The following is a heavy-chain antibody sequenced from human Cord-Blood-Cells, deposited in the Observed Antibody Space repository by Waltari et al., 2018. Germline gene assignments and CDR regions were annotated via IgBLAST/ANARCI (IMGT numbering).Heavy chain of an antibody. CDR1: GGSFSGYY. V-gene: IGHV4-34*01. CDR2: INHSGST. D-gene: IGHD2-15*01. Sequence: QVQLQQWGAGLLKPSETLSLTCAVYGGSFSGYYWSWIRQPPGKGLEWIGEINHSGSTNYNPSLKSRVTISVDTSKNQFSLKLSSVTAADTAVYYCARGPRVVDYAFDIWGQGTMVTVSS. CDR3: ARGPRVVDYAFDI. J-gene: IGHJ3*02.